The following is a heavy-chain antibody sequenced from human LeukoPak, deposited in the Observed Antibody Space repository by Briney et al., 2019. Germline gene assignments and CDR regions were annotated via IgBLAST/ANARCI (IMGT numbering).Heavy chain of an antibody. J-gene: IGHJ4*02. Sequence: PSETLSLTCDVSGYSISSGYHWGWIRQPPGKGLEWIGSIHHSGSTYYNPSLKSRVTISMDTSKNQFSLKLSSATAADTAVYYCARGETAAASNFWGQGTLVTVSS. CDR1: GYSISSGYH. CDR3: ARGETAAASNF. D-gene: IGHD6-13*01. V-gene: IGHV4-38-2*01. CDR2: IHHSGST.